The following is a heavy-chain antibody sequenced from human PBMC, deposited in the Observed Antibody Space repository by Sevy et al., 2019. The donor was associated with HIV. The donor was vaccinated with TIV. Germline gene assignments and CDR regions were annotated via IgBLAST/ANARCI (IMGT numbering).Heavy chain of an antibody. CDR2: ISYDGSNK. CDR3: AKGTAMVSAY. V-gene: IGHV3-30*18. J-gene: IGHJ4*02. CDR1: GFTFSSYG. Sequence: GGSLRLSCAASGFTFSSYGMHWVRQAPGKGLEWVEVISYDGSNKYYADSVKGRFTISRDNSKNTLYLQMNSLRAEDTAVYYCAKGTAMVSAYWGQGTLVTVSS. D-gene: IGHD5-18*01.